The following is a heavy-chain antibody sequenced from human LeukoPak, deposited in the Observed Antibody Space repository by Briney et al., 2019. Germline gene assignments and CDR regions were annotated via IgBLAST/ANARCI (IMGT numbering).Heavy chain of an antibody. V-gene: IGHV1-2*04. CDR3: ARGTGYSSGWLGY. Sequence: GASVKVSCKASGYTFTGYYMHWVRQAPGQGLEWMGWINPNSGGTNYAQKFQGWVTMTRDSSISTAYMELSRLRSDDTAVYYCARGTGYSSGWLGYWGQGTLVTVSS. D-gene: IGHD6-19*01. CDR1: GYTFTGYY. CDR2: INPNSGGT. J-gene: IGHJ4*02.